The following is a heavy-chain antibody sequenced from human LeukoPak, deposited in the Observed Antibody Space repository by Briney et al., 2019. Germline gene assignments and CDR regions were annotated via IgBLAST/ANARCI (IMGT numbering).Heavy chain of an antibody. V-gene: IGHV4-59*08. J-gene: IGHJ4*02. CDR2: IYYSGST. Sequence: SETLSLTCTVSGGSISSYYWSWIRQPPGKGLGWIGYIYYSGSTNYNPSLKSRVTISVDTSKNQFSLKLSSVTAADTAVYYCARLSRSGYYYFDYWGQGTLVTVSS. CDR3: ARLSRSGYYYFDY. CDR1: GGSISSYY. D-gene: IGHD3-22*01.